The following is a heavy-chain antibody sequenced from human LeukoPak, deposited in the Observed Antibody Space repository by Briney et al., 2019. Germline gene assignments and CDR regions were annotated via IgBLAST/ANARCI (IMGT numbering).Heavy chain of an antibody. Sequence: PSVTLSLTCTVSGGSVRSGGYYWSWIRQPPGMGLEWIGYIYYSGSTNYNPSLKSRVTISVDTSKNQFSLKLSSVTAADTAVYYCARAIVVGSPTFDYWGQGTLVTVSS. D-gene: IGHD1-26*01. J-gene: IGHJ4*02. CDR1: GGSVRSGGYY. CDR3: ARAIVVGSPTFDY. CDR2: IYYSGST. V-gene: IGHV4-61*08.